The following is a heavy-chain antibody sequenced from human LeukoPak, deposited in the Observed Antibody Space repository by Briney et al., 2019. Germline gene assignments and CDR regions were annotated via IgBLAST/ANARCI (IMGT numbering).Heavy chain of an antibody. J-gene: IGHJ5*02. V-gene: IGHV4-4*09. CDR3: AKCTSSRFDP. CDR2: IYTSGYT. CDR1: GDSINDDY. Sequence: SETLSLTCSVSGDSINDDYWGWIRQPPGKGLEWIGYIYTSGYTNYNPSLRSRVTMLVDTSRNQFSLKLSSVTAADTAVYYCAKCTSSRFDPWGQGTLVTVSS. D-gene: IGHD5/OR15-5a*01.